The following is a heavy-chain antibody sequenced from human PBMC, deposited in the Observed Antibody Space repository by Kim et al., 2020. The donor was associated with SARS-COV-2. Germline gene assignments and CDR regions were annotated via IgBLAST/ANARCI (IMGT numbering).Heavy chain of an antibody. J-gene: IGHJ3*02. CDR1: GYSFTSYW. CDR3: AVIKKGWLGGVTSPNDAFDI. V-gene: IGHV5-51*01. CDR2: IYPGDSDT. Sequence: GESLKISRKGSGYSFTSYWIGWVRQMPGKGLELMGIIYPGDSDTRYSPFFQGQVTISADKSISTAYLQWSSLKASDTAMYYCAVIKKGWLGGVTSPNDAFDIWGQGTMVTVSS. D-gene: IGHD3-16*01.